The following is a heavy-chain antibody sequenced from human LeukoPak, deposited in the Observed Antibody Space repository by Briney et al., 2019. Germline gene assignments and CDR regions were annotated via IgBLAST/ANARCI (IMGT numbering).Heavy chain of an antibody. CDR1: GFTFSTHS. Sequence: GGSLRLSCAASGFTFSTHSMTWVRQPPGKGLEWVSCISSSGSYIFYADSVQGRFTISRDNAKKSLYLQMNSLRADDTAIYYCARVRSYSNSYYDFDPWGQGTLVTVSS. CDR2: ISSSGSYI. J-gene: IGHJ5*02. CDR3: ARVRSYSNSYYDFDP. D-gene: IGHD6-13*01. V-gene: IGHV3-21*01.